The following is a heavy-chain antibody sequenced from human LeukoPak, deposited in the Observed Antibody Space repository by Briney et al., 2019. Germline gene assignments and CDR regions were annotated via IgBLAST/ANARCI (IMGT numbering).Heavy chain of an antibody. CDR2: FHYGGTT. CDR3: ARTAARYYMDV. V-gene: IGHV4-59*01. J-gene: IGHJ6*03. D-gene: IGHD6-6*01. Sequence: SETLSLTCTVSGGSISSYYWGWIRQPPGKGLEWGGYFHYGGTTNDNPSLKSRVAISVDTSTNQSSLKLSSVTAADTAVYYCARTAARYYMDVWGKGTTVTVSS. CDR1: GGSISSYY.